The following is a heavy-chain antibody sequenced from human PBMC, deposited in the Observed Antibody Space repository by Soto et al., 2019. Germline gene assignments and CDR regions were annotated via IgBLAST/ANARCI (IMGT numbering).Heavy chain of an antibody. CDR1: GGTFSRYA. J-gene: IGHJ4*02. D-gene: IGHD3-10*01. CDR2: IIPIFATA. CDR3: ARVGDYGSGSYYDY. V-gene: IGHV1-69*13. Sequence: ASVKVSCKASGGTFSRYAINWVRQAPGQGLEWMGGIIPIFATANYAQKFQGRVTITADESTSTAYMELSSLRFEDTAVYYCARVGDYGSGSYYDYWGQGTLVTVSS.